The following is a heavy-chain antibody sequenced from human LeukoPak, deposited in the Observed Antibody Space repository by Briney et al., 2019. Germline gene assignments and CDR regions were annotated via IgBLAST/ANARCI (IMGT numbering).Heavy chain of an antibody. D-gene: IGHD6-19*01. CDR2: IYNSGNT. CDR3: AVGSSGGIDY. Sequence: SETLSLTCTVSGGSISSSSYYWGWIRQPPGKGPEWIGYIYNSGNTNYNASLKSRVTISVDTSKNQFSLKVSSVTAADTAVYYCAVGSSGGIDYWGQGTLVTVSS. CDR1: GGSISSSSYY. V-gene: IGHV4-61*05. J-gene: IGHJ4*02.